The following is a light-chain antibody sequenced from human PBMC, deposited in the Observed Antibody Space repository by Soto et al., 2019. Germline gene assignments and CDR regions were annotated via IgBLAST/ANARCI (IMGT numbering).Light chain of an antibody. V-gene: IGKV3-20*01. Sequence: EIVLTQSPGTLSLSPGERATLSCRASQTVSSSYLAWYQQKPGQAPRLLIYGASTRATGIPGRFSGSASVTDFTLTISRLEREDFAVYYCQQYGPSPMYTFGQGTNLEIK. CDR1: QTVSSSY. CDR3: QQYGPSPMYT. CDR2: GAS. J-gene: IGKJ2*01.